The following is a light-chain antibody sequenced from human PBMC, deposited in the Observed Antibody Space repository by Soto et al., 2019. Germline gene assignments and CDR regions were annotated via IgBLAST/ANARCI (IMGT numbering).Light chain of an antibody. CDR2: WGS. Sequence: VMTQSPLSLPVTPGQPASISCRSSQSLMHSNGYNYLFWYLQKPRQSPQLLIYWGSTRASGVPARVSGSGSGKDFTLEISRVEDEDGGGYYCMRALQTRRTVGERPKVEIK. V-gene: IGKV2-28*01. CDR1: QSLMHSNGYNY. J-gene: IGKJ1*01. CDR3: MRALQTRRT.